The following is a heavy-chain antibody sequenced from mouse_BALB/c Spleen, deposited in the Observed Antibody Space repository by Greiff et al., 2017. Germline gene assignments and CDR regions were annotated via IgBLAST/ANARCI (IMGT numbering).Heavy chain of an antibody. CDR1: GYSFTSYW. D-gene: IGHD1-1*01. CDR3: TRKDYYGSRRNWYFDV. Sequence: EVQLVESGTVLARPGASVKMSCTASGYSFTSYWMHWVNQRPGQGLEWIGAIFPGNSDTSYNQKFKSKAKLTAVTSASTAYMELSRLTNEDSAVYYSTRKDYYGSRRNWYFDVWGAGTTVTVSS. V-gene: IGHV1-5*01. J-gene: IGHJ1*01. CDR2: IFPGNSDT.